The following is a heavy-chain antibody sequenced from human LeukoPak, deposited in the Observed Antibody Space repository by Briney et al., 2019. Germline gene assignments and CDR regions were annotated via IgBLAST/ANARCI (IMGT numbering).Heavy chain of an antibody. J-gene: IGHJ3*02. CDR1: GGSIGSYY. V-gene: IGHV4-59*01. D-gene: IGHD1-26*01. CDR2: IYYTGST. Sequence: SETLSLTCTVSGGSIGSYYWSWIRQPPGKGLEWIGYIYYTGSTNYNPSLKSRVTISVDTSKNQFSLKLSSVTAADTAVYYCARVESSGSYYLSAFDIWGQGSMVTVSS. CDR3: ARVESSGSYYLSAFDI.